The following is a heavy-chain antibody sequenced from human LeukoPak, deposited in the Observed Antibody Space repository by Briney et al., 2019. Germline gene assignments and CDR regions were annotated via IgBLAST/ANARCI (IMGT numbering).Heavy chain of an antibody. D-gene: IGHD1-26*01. CDR2: IIPILGIA. V-gene: IGHV1-69*04. J-gene: IGHJ3*02. CDR3: ARGEWDDAFDI. Sequence: GASVKVSCKASGGTFSSYAISWVRQAPGQGLEWMGRIIPILGIANYAQKFQGRVTITADKSTSTAYMELSSLRSEDTAVYYCARGEWDDAFDIWGQGTMVTVSS. CDR1: GGTFSSYA.